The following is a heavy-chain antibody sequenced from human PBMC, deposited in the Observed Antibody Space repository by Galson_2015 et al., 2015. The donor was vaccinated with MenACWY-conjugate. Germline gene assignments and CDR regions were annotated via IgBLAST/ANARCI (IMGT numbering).Heavy chain of an antibody. V-gene: IGHV4-4*02. J-gene: IGHJ4*02. CDR2: IYHSGST. CDR3: ARGNYYVSGTYYKSANFDY. Sequence: SETLSLTCAVSGGSISITYWWTWVRQPPGKGLEWIGEIYHSGSTNYNPSLKSRLTVSVDKSKNRFSLKLSSVTAADTAVYYCARGNYYVSGTYYKSANFDYWGQGSLVTVSS. CDR1: GGSISITYW. D-gene: IGHD3-10*01.